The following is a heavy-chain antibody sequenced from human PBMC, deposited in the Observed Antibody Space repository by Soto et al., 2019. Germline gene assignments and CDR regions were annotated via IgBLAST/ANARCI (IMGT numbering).Heavy chain of an antibody. Sequence: PSETLSLTCLVSGDSISRYSPNSIQQPPGKGLEWIGEINYSGSTNYNPSLKSRVNISVDRSKNQFSLKLSSVTAADTAVYYCARVPAARPGVDYWGQGTLLTVSS. J-gene: IGHJ4*02. CDR2: INYSGST. V-gene: IGHV4-34*01. CDR3: ARVPAARPGVDY. D-gene: IGHD6-6*01. CDR1: GDSISRYS.